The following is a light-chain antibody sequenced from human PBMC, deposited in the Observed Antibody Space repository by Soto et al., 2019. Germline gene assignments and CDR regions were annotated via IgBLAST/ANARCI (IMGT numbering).Light chain of an antibody. CDR3: QQLNSYPLT. Sequence: AIRMTQSPSSLSASTGDRVTITCRASQGISSYLAWYQQKPGKAPKLLIYAASTLQSGVPSRFSGSGSGTDFTLTISCLQSEDFATYYCQQLNSYPLTFGPGTTVDIK. V-gene: IGKV1-8*01. CDR1: QGISSY. J-gene: IGKJ3*01. CDR2: AAS.